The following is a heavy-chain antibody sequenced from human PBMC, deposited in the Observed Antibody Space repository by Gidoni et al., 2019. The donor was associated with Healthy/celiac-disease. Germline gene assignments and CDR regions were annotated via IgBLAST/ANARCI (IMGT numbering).Heavy chain of an antibody. J-gene: IGHJ4*02. CDR1: GFTFSSYA. CDR2: ISYDGSNK. Sequence: QVQLVESGGGVVQPGRSLRLSCAASGFTFSSYAMHWVRQAPGKGLEWLAFISYDGSNKYYADSVKGRFTIARDNSKNTLYLQMNSLRAEDTAVYYCARDTLWYGGKGRFDYWGQGTLVTVSS. CDR3: ARDTLWYGGKGRFDY. D-gene: IGHD3-10*01. V-gene: IGHV3-30*01.